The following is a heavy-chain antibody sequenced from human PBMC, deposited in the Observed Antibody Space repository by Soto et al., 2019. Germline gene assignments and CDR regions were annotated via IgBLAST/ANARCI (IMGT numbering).Heavy chain of an antibody. Sequence: QDQLVQSGVEVKKPGASVKVSCKASGYSFTNYGITWVRQAPGQGFEWMGWISAYNGNTNYAQKFQGRVTMTTDAYTSTAYLGLRSLSSDDTAVYYCARDRGVAPPVAGNTHYYYYMDVWGKGTTVTVSS. J-gene: IGHJ6*03. CDR2: ISAYNGNT. V-gene: IGHV1-18*01. CDR3: ARDRGVAPPVAGNTHYYYYMDV. CDR1: GYSFTNYG. D-gene: IGHD6-19*01.